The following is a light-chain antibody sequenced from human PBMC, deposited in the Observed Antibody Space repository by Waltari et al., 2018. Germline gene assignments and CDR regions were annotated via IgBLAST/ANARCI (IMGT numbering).Light chain of an antibody. V-gene: IGKV1-5*03. CDR1: QSINSC. CDR3: QQYKSYPRT. Sequence: DIQMTQSPSTLSASVGDRVTITCRASQSINSCLAWYQQKPGKAPKFLIYEASSLESGVPSRFGVSGSGAEFTLTISSLQPDDFATYYCQQYKSYPRTFGQGTKVEIK. CDR2: EAS. J-gene: IGKJ1*01.